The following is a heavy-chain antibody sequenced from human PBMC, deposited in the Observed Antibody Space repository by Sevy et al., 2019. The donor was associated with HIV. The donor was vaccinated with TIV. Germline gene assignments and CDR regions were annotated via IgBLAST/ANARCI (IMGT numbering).Heavy chain of an antibody. CDR3: AREPFRYYDSSGYYSWEYFQH. CDR2: ISYDGSNK. Sequence: GGSLRLSCAASGFTFSSYAMHWVRQAPGKGLEWVAVISYDGSNKYYADSVKGGFTMSRDNSKNTLYMKMNSLRAKDTAVYYFAREPFRYYDSSGYYSWEYFQHWGQGTQVTVSS. CDR1: GFTFSSYA. J-gene: IGHJ1*01. D-gene: IGHD3-22*01. V-gene: IGHV3-30*04.